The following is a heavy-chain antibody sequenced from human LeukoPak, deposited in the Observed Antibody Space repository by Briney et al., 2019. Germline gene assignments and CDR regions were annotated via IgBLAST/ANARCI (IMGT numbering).Heavy chain of an antibody. CDR1: GFTFSSYS. CDR3: ARVIVLYDYVWGSYRPRGWFDP. V-gene: IGHV3-21*01. J-gene: IGHJ5*02. CDR2: ISSSSSYI. D-gene: IGHD3-16*02. Sequence: GGSLRLSCAASGFTFSSYSMNWVRQAPGKGLEWVSSISSSSSYIYYADSVKGRFTISRDNAKNSLYLQMNSLRAEDTAVYYCARVIVLYDYVWGSYRPRGWFDPWGQGTLVTVSS.